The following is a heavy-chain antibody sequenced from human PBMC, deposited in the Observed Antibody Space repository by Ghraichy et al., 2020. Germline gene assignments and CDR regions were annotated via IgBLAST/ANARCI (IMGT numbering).Heavy chain of an antibody. CDR2: IYTSGST. V-gene: IGHV4-4*09. CDR3: ARHSYDFWSGYYSYYGMDV. CDR1: GGSISSYY. D-gene: IGHD3-3*01. J-gene: IGHJ6*02. Sequence: SQTLSLTCTVSGGSISSYYWSWIRQPPGKGLEWIGYIYTSGSTNYNPSLKSRVTISVDTSKNQFSLKLSSVTAADTAVYYCARHSYDFWSGYYSYYGMDVWGQGTTVTVSS.